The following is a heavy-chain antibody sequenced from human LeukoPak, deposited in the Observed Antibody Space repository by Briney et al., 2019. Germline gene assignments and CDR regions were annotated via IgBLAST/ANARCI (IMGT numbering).Heavy chain of an antibody. CDR3: ARAVAGTDYYMDV. V-gene: IGHV4-38-2*02. CDR2: IYHSGST. D-gene: IGHD6-19*01. CDR1: GYSISSGYY. Sequence: SETLSLTCTVSGYSISSGYYWGWIRQPPGKGLEWIGSIYHSGSTNYNPSLKSRVTISVDTSKNQFSLKLSSVTAADTAVYYCARAVAGTDYYMDVWGKGTTVTISS. J-gene: IGHJ6*03.